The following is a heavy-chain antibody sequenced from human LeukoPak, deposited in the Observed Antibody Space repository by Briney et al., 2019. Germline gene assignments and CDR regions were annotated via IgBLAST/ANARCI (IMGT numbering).Heavy chain of an antibody. J-gene: IGHJ4*02. CDR1: GFTFSSYS. CDR2: IYSGGST. Sequence: QAGGSLRLSCAASGFTFSSYSMNWVRQAPGKGLEWASVIYSGGSTYYADSVKGRFTISRDNSKNTLYLQMNSLRAEDTAVYYCARIRAGLDYWGQGTLVTVSS. V-gene: IGHV3-66*01. D-gene: IGHD6-13*01. CDR3: ARIRAGLDY.